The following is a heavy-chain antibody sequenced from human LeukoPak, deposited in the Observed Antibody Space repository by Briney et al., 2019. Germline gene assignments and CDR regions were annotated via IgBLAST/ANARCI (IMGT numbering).Heavy chain of an antibody. CDR2: ISAYNGNT. Sequence: GASVKVSCKASGYTFTSYGISWVRQAPGQGLEWMGWISAYNGNTNYAQKLQGRVTMTTDTSTSTAYMELRSLRSDDTAVYYCARDLVLRFLGRFGYWGQGTLVTVSS. CDR3: ARDLVLRFLGRFGY. V-gene: IGHV1-18*01. CDR1: GYTFTSYG. J-gene: IGHJ4*02. D-gene: IGHD3-3*01.